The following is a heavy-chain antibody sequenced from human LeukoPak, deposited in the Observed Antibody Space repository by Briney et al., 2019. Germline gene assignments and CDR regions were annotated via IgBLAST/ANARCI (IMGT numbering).Heavy chain of an antibody. CDR1: GFTFSDYA. Sequence: GGSLRLSCAASGFTFSDYALHWVRQAPGKGLEWVALISDDRNKTYYTDSVKGRFTISRDNSKSTMYLQMNSLRPEDTAVYYCSRESDEEEYFDYWGQGTLVTVSS. CDR3: SRESDEEEYFDY. J-gene: IGHJ4*02. D-gene: IGHD6-6*01. CDR2: ISDDRNKT. V-gene: IGHV3-30-3*01.